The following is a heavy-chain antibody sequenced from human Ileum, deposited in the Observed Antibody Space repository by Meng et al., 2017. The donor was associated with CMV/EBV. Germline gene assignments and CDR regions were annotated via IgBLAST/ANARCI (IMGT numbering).Heavy chain of an antibody. CDR2: ISFDGSST. CDR3: ARTNNADY. Sequence: EMHLVDPGGGLVQSGGYLRLSCAASGFTLSNYWMQWVRQAPGKGLVWVASISFDGSSTNYADSVKGRFTMSRDNAKNTMYLQMNSVRVDDTAMYYCARTNNADYWGQGTLVTVSS. J-gene: IGHJ4*02. V-gene: IGHV3-74*01. CDR1: GFTLSNYW. D-gene: IGHD1-14*01.